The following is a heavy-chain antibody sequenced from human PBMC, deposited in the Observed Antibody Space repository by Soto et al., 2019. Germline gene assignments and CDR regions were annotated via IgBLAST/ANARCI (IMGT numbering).Heavy chain of an antibody. Sequence: QLQLQESGPGLLKPSETLSLTCTVSGGSIRSSGYYWGWIRRPPGMGLAWIGSIFHSGSTLYTPSLTGRVTISVDTSKNQFSLKMTSVTAADTAVYYCARHATYCSSNSCYEFDFWGQGSLVTVSS. D-gene: IGHD2-2*01. CDR1: GGSIRSSGYY. J-gene: IGHJ4*02. V-gene: IGHV4-39*01. CDR2: IFHSGST. CDR3: ARHATYCSSNSCYEFDF.